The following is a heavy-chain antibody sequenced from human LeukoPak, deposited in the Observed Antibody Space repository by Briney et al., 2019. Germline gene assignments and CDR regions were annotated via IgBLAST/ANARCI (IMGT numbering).Heavy chain of an antibody. CDR3: ARRSIAARPDDY. Sequence: PSETLSLTCTVSGGSISSSSYYWGWIRQPPGKGLEWIGSIYYSGSTYYNPSLKSRVTISVDTSKNQFSLKLSSVTAADTAVNYCARRSIAARPDDYWGQGTLVTVSS. D-gene: IGHD6-6*01. J-gene: IGHJ4*02. CDR2: IYYSGST. CDR1: GGSISSSSYY. V-gene: IGHV4-39*01.